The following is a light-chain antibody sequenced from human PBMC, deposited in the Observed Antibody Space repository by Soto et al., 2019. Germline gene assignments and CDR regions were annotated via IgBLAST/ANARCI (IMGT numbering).Light chain of an antibody. CDR3: QQSYSIPRT. J-gene: IGKJ1*01. Sequence: DIQMTQSPSSLSASVGDRVTITCRASQSIYSYLCWFQQKPGKAPKLLIYAASSLQSGVPSRFSGRGSGTDFTLTISSLQPEDFATYYCQQSYSIPRTCGQGNKVEIK. CDR2: AAS. CDR1: QSIYSY. V-gene: IGKV1-39*01.